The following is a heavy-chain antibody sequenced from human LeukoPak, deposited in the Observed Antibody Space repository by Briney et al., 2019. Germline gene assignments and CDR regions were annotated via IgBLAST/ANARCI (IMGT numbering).Heavy chain of an antibody. CDR2: IYPDDSDT. V-gene: IGHV5-51*01. CDR3: ARPSIAVAGYDAFDI. Sequence: GGSLQISCQGSGYSFTSYWISCVRQMPGKTLHFMGIIYPDDSDTRYSPSFQGQVTISADKSISTAYLQWSSLKASDTAMYSCARPSIAVAGYDAFDIWGQGTMVTVSS. CDR1: GYSFTSYW. J-gene: IGHJ3*02. D-gene: IGHD6-19*01.